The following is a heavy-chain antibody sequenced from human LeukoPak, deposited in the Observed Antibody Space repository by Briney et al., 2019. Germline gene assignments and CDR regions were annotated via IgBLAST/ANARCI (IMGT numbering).Heavy chain of an antibody. V-gene: IGHV3-30*01. CDR1: GFTFSSYA. CDR3: AREQYCSSNSCYPSDY. D-gene: IGHD2-2*01. J-gene: IGHJ4*02. CDR2: ISCEGSKK. Sequence: RGGSLRLSCAASGFTFSSYAMHWVRQAPGKGLEWGAVISCEGSKKYYADSVKGRFTISRDNSKNTLYLKMNSLRAEDTAVYYCAREQYCSSNSCYPSDYWGQGTPVTVSS.